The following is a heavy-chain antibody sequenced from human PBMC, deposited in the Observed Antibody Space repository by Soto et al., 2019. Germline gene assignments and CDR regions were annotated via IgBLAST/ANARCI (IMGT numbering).Heavy chain of an antibody. CDR2: IIPIFGTA. V-gene: IGHV1-69*13. CDR1: GGTFSSYA. CDR3: AREGRVGASPLYYGMDV. J-gene: IGHJ6*02. D-gene: IGHD1-26*01. Sequence: SVKVSCKASGGTFSSYAISWVRQAPGQGLEWMGGIIPIFGTANYAQKFQGRVTITADESTSTAYMELSSLRSEDTAVYYCAREGRVGASPLYYGMDVWGQGTTVTVSS.